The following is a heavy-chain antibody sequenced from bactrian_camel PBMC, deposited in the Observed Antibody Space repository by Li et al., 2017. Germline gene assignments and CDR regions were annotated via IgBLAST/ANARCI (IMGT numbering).Heavy chain of an antibody. D-gene: IGHD4*01. CDR2: IYSDGSAG. J-gene: IGHJ4*01. V-gene: IGHV3S6*01. CDR1: GFTFSNYW. CDR3: TYSLNYHSIYGIRLYEFNH. Sequence: QVQLVESGGGLVQPGGSLGLSCAPSGFTFSNYWMYWVSQAPGKGLEWVSSIYSDGSAGYHADSVKGRFTISRDNAKNTVYLQVDSLRSEDTAPYYCTYSLNYHSIYGIRLYEFNHWGQGTQVTVS.